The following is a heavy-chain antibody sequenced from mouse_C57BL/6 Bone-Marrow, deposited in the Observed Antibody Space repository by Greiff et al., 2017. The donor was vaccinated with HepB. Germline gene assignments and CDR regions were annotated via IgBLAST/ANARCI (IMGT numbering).Heavy chain of an antibody. J-gene: IGHJ2*01. D-gene: IGHD1-1*01. Sequence: QVQLKESGAELVKPGASVKMSCKASGYTFTTYPIEWMKQNHGKSLEWIGNFHPYNDDTKYNEKFKGKATLTVEKSSSTVYLELSRLTSDDSAVYYCARGGSGSYYFDYWGQGTTLTVSS. CDR2: FHPYNDDT. CDR3: ARGGSGSYYFDY. V-gene: IGHV1-47*01. CDR1: GYTFTTYP.